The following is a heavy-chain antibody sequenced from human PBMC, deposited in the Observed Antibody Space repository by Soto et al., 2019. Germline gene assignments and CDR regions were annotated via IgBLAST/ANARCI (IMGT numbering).Heavy chain of an antibody. CDR3: ARQPPTVTTWEGYYFDH. J-gene: IGHJ4*02. CDR2: IYYSGST. D-gene: IGHD4-4*01. V-gene: IGHV4-39*01. CDR1: GGSISSSSYY. Sequence: PSETLSLTCTVSGGSISSSSYYWGWIRQPPGKGLEWIGSIYYSGSTYYNPSLKSRVTISVDTSKNQFSLKLGSVTAADTAVYYCARQPPTVTTWEGYYFDHWGQGTPVDVSS.